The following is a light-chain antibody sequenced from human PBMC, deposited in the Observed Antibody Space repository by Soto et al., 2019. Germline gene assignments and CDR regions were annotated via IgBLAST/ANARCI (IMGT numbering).Light chain of an antibody. V-gene: IGKV3-20*01. CDR1: QSVSASF. CDR3: QQRGT. J-gene: IGKJ2*02. CDR2: GAS. Sequence: EIVLTQSPGTLSLSPGERATLSCRASQSVSASFLAWYQQKPGQAPRLLIYGASSRATGIPDRFSGSGSGTDLTLTISRLGPEDAAVYYCQQRGTLGQGPKLEIK.